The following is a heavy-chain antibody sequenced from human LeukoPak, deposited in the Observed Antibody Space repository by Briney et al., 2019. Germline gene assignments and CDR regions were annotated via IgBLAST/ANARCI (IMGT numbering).Heavy chain of an antibody. CDR2: ISWNSGST. V-gene: IGHV3-9*01. CDR1: GFTFDDYA. Sequence: GRSLRLSCAASGFTFDDYAMHWVRQAPGKGLEWVSGISWNSGSTGYADSVKGRFTISRDNAKNSLYLQMNSLRAEDTALYYCAKDMITMVRGVTYGMDVWGQGTTVTVSS. CDR3: AKDMITMVRGVTYGMDV. D-gene: IGHD3-10*01. J-gene: IGHJ6*02.